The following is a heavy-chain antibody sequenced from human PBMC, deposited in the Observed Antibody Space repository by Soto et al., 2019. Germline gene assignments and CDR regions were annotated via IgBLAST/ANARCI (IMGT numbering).Heavy chain of an antibody. V-gene: IGHV3-7*03. CDR1: GFTFSSYW. D-gene: IGHD7-27*01. CDR3: ARITGEGAFDI. Sequence: GGSLRLSCAASGFTFSSYWMSWVRQAPGKGLEWVANIKQDGSEKYYVDSVKGRFTISRDNAKNSLYLQINSLRAEDTAVYYCARITGEGAFDIWGQGTMVTVSS. CDR2: IKQDGSEK. J-gene: IGHJ3*02.